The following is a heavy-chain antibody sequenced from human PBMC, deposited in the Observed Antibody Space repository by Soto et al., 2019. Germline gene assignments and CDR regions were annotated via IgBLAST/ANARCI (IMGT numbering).Heavy chain of an antibody. J-gene: IGHJ4*02. CDR3: ARDLAVDGGALGF. D-gene: IGHD6-19*01. CDR1: GYTFTVYG. Sequence: QIQLVQSGAEVKKPGASVKVSCKASGYTFTVYGITWVRQAPGQGLEWLGWINIYNGNTNYAQKLQGRVTMATDISTSTAYMELRSLRSDDTAVYYCARDLAVDGGALGFWGQGTLVTVSS. CDR2: INIYNGNT. V-gene: IGHV1-18*01.